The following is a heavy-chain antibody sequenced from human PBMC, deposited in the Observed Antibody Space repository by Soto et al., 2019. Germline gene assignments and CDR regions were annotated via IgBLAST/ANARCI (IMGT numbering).Heavy chain of an antibody. Sequence: EVQLVESGGGLVKPGGSLRLSCAASGFTFSSYSMNWVRQAPGKGLEWVSSISSSSSYIYYADSVKGRLTISSDNAKNSLYLQMNRLRAEDTAVYYWARDFVITGDWYFDLWGRGTLVTVSS. V-gene: IGHV3-21*01. D-gene: IGHD3-22*01. CDR2: ISSSSSYI. J-gene: IGHJ2*01. CDR3: ARDFVITGDWYFDL. CDR1: GFTFSSYS.